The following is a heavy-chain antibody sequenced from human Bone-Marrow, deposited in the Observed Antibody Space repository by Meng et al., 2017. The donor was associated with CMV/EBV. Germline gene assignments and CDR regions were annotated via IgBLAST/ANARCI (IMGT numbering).Heavy chain of an antibody. CDR3: ARVCSSTSCYSVYYYGMDV. D-gene: IGHD2-2*01. J-gene: IGHJ6*02. V-gene: IGHV7-4-1*01. CDR2: INTNTGNP. Sequence: ASVKVSCKASGYTFTSYAMNWVRQAPGQGLEWMGWINTNTGNPTYAQGFTGRFVFSLDTSVSTAYLQICSLKAEDTAVYYCARVCSSTSCYSVYYYGMDVWGQGTTVTVSS. CDR1: GYTFTSYA.